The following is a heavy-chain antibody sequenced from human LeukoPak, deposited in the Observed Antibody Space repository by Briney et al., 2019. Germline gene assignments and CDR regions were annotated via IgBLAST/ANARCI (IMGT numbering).Heavy chain of an antibody. CDR1: GDSFSNSKW. CDR2: IYHSGST. D-gene: IGHD4-11*01. V-gene: IGHV4-4*02. CDR3: TRETDYSDPNYFDP. J-gene: IGHJ5*02. Sequence: SETLSLTCAISGDSFSNSKWWSWVRQPPGKGLEWIGQIYHSGSTNYNPSLKSRVTISVDQSKNHFSLKLSSVTAADTAVYFCTRETDYSDPNYFDPWGQGTLVTVSS.